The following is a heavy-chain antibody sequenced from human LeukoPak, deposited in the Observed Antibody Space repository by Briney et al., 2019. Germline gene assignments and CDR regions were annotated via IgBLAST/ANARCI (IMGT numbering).Heavy chain of an antibody. V-gene: IGHV3-30*02. CDR3: AKDKSMVRELDY. CDR1: GFTFDDYA. J-gene: IGHJ4*02. CDR2: IQSDGGNK. D-gene: IGHD3-10*01. Sequence: GGSLRLSCAASGFTFDDYAMHWVRQAPGKGLEWLAFIQSDGGNKYYADSVKGRFTISRDNSKNTLFLQMNSLRGEDTAVYYCAKDKSMVRELDYWGQGTLVTVSS.